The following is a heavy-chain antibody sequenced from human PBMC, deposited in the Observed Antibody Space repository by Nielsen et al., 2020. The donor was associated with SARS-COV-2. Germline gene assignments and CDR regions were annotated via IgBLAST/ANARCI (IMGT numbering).Heavy chain of an antibody. CDR2: LSWNSVSI. Sequence: SLKISCVGLGFTFDDYAMHWVRQAPGKGLGWVPGLSWNSVSIDYADSVKGRFTISRDNAKSSLYLQMNSLRAEDTAFYYCAKVYGDYVGFFDVWDRGTLVTVSS. D-gene: IGHD4-17*01. CDR3: AKVYGDYVGFFDV. J-gene: IGHJ2*01. V-gene: IGHV3-9*01. CDR1: GFTFDDYA.